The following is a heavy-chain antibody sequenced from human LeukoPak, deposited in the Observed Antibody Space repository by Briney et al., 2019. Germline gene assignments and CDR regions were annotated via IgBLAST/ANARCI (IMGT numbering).Heavy chain of an antibody. CDR3: ARGYGDLDY. V-gene: IGHV1-8*02. Sequence: GASVKVSCKASGGTFSSYAFSWVRQAPGQGLEWMGWMNPNSGNTGYAQKFQGRVTMTRNTSISTAYMELSSLRSEDTAVYYCARGYGDLDYWGQGTLVTVSS. CDR2: MNPNSGNT. D-gene: IGHD4-17*01. CDR1: GGTFSSYA. J-gene: IGHJ4*02.